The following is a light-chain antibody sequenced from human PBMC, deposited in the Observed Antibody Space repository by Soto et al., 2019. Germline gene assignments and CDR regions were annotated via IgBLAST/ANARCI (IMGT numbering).Light chain of an antibody. Sequence: DTLMTQSPSSVSASIVDRVILTCLASRDISTWLAWYQQKPGQAPKLLISKASNLQSGVPSRFSGSGSGREFTLIISSLQPDDFATNFCHQANSFPLRFGQATKV. V-gene: IGKV1-12*01. J-gene: IGKJ1*01. CDR2: KAS. CDR1: RDISTW. CDR3: HQANSFPLR.